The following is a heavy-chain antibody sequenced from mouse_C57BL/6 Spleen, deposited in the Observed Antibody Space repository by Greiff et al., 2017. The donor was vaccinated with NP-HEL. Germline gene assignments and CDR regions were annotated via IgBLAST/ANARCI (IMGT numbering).Heavy chain of an antibody. D-gene: IGHD2-1*01. CDR3: ARNGNYERFAY. CDR1: GFTFSDYG. J-gene: IGHJ3*01. CDR2: ISSGSSTI. Sequence: DVHLVESGGGLVKPGGSLKLSCAASGFTFSDYGMHWVRQAPEKGLEWVAYISSGSSTIYYADTVKGRFTISRDNAKNTLFLQMTSLRSEDTAMYYCARNGNYERFAYWGQGTLVTVSA. V-gene: IGHV5-17*01.